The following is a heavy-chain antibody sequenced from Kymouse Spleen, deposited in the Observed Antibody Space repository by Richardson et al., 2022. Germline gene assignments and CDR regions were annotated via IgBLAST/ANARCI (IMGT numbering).Heavy chain of an antibody. CDR3: AKDMTGTTRNYYYGMDV. CDR2: ISWNSGSI. D-gene: IGHD1-7*01. Sequence: EVQLVESGGGLVQPGRSLRLSCAASGFTFDDYAMHWVRQAPGKGLEWVSGISWNSGSIGYADSVKGRFTISRDNAKNSLYLQMNSLRAEDTALYYCAKDMTGTTRNYYYGMDVWGQGTTVTVSS. V-gene: IGHV3-9*01. J-gene: IGHJ6*02. CDR1: GFTFDDYA.